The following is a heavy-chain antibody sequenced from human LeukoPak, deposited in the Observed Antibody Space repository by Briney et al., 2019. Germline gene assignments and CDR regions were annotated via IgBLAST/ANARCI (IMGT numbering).Heavy chain of an antibody. CDR2: ISNSGGTT. V-gene: IGHV3-23*01. CDR1: GFTFSSYA. Sequence: PGGSLRLSCAASGFTFSSYAMSWVRQAPGKGLEWVSGISNSGGTTYDEDSVKGRFTISRDNSKNTLYLQMNNLRAEDTAVYYCAKGLLWFGELSPCYWGQGTLVTVSS. J-gene: IGHJ4*02. CDR3: AKGLLWFGELSPCY. D-gene: IGHD3-10*01.